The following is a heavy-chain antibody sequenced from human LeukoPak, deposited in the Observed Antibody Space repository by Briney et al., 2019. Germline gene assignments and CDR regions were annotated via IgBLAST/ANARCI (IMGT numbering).Heavy chain of an antibody. CDR2: INHSGST. J-gene: IGHJ4*02. CDR3: ARHDPRYSCGKGPFDY. CDR1: GGSFSGYY. Sequence: ASETLSLTCAVYGGSFSGYYWSWIRQPPGKGLEWIGEINHSGSTNYNPSLKSRVTISVDTSKNQFSLKLSSVTAADTAVYYCARHDPRYSCGKGPFDYWGQGTLVTVSS. V-gene: IGHV4-34*01. D-gene: IGHD5-18*01.